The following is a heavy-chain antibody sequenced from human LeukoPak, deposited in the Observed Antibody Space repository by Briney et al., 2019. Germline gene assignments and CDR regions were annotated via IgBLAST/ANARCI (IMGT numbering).Heavy chain of an antibody. CDR3: ARGCSSTSCYTYYYYYYMDV. D-gene: IGHD2-2*02. J-gene: IGHJ6*03. CDR2: IIPIFGTA. CDR1: GGTFSSYA. V-gene: IGHV1-69*13. Sequence: GASVEVSCKASGGTFSSYAISWVRQAPGQGLEWMGGIIPIFGTANYAQKFQGRVTITADESTSTAYMELSSLRSEDTAVYYCARGCSSTSCYTYYYYYYMDVWGKGTTVTVSS.